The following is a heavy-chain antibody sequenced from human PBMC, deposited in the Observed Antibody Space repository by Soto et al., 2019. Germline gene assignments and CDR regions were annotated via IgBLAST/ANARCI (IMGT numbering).Heavy chain of an antibody. CDR1: GGSISSGDYY. J-gene: IGHJ5*02. CDR3: ARFGGDYGYNWFDP. CDR2: IYYSGST. Sequence: QVQLQESGPGLMKPSQTLYLTCTVSGGSISSGDYYWSWIRQPPGKGLEWIGYIYYSGSTYYNPSRKSRVTISVDTSKNQFSLKLSSVTAADTVVYYCARFGGDYGYNWFDPWGQGTLVTVSS. D-gene: IGHD2-21*02. V-gene: IGHV4-30-4*01.